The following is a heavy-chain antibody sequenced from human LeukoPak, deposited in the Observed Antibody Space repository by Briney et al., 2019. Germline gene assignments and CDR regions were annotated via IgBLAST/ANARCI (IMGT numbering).Heavy chain of an antibody. Sequence: GGSLRLSCAASGFTFSSYGMSWVRQAPGKGLEWVSAISGSGGSTYYADSVQGRFTISRDNSKNTLYLRMNSLTAEDTAIYYCAKATGTLGNWGQGTLVTVSS. V-gene: IGHV3-23*01. D-gene: IGHD1-1*01. J-gene: IGHJ4*02. CDR2: ISGSGGST. CDR3: AKATGTLGN. CDR1: GFTFSSYG.